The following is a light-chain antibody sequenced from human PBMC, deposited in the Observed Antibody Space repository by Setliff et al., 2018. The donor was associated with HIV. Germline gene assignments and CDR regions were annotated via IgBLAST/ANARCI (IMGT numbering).Light chain of an antibody. CDR3: CSFAGTYIFYV. V-gene: IGLV2-11*01. Sequence: QSVLTQPPSVSGSPGQSVTISCTGTSSDVGGYNYVSWYQQHPGKAPKVLIYDVTKRPSGVPDRFSGSKSGNTASLTISGLQAEDEADYYCCSFAGTYIFYVFGSGTKATVL. J-gene: IGLJ1*01. CDR1: SSDVGGYNY. CDR2: DVT.